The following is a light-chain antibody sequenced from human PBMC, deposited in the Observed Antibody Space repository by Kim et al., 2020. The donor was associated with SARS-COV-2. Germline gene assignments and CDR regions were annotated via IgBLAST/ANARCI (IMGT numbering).Light chain of an antibody. V-gene: IGKV1-39*01. CDR1: LTMNDY. J-gene: IGKJ5*01. CDR2: AAS. Sequence: DSQLTQSPSSLSASVGDRVTITCRTSLTMNDYLNWYQQIPGRAPKLLIYAASTLHDGVPSRFSGSRSGAEYTLTISTLQPEDFATYYCQQSYSAPIFGQGTRLEIK. CDR3: QQSYSAPI.